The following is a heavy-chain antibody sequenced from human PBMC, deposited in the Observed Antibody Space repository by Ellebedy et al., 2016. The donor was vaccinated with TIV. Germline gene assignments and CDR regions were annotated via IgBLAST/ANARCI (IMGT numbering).Heavy chain of an antibody. CDR3: ARIFNSYYFDY. Sequence: SVKGRFTISRDNSRNALYLHMDSLRVEDTAVYYCARIFNSYYFDYWGQGTLVSVSS. D-gene: IGHD3-3*01. J-gene: IGHJ4*02. V-gene: IGHV3-30*07.